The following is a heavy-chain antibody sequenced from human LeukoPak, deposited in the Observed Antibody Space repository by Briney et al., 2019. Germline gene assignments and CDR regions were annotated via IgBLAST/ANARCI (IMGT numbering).Heavy chain of an antibody. CDR2: ISSSSSYI. V-gene: IGHV3-21*01. D-gene: IGHD2-2*01. CDR1: GFTFSSYS. CDR3: ARVGDIVVVPAAFDY. Sequence: GGSLRLSCAASGFTFSSYSMNWVRQAPGKGLEWVSSISSSSSYIYYADSVKGRFTISRDNAKNSLYLQMNSLRAEDTAVYYCARVGDIVVVPAAFDYWGQGTLVTVYS. J-gene: IGHJ4*02.